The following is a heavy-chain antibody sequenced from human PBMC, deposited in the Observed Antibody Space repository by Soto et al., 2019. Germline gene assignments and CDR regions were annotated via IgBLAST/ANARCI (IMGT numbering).Heavy chain of an antibody. D-gene: IGHD6-13*01. V-gene: IGHV4-4*02. CDR2: VYRTGST. J-gene: IGHJ4*02. CDR3: ARARATIAAAAIFDC. Sequence: QVQLQESGPGLVKPSGTLSLTCAVSGGSISTSNWWSWVRQPPGKGLEWLGEVYRTGSTNYNPSLESQPTISVDKSKNQFSLKLTSVTAADTAVYYCARARATIAAAAIFDCWGQGTLVTVSS. CDR1: GGSISTSNW.